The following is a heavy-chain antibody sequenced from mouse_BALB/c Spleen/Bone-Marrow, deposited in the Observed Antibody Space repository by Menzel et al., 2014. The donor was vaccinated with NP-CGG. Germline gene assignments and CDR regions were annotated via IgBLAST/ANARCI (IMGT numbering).Heavy chain of an antibody. CDR1: GFTFSDYY. CDR2: ISNGGDST. Sequence: EVQVVESGGGLVQPGGSLKLSCATSGFTFSDYYMYWVRQTPEKRLEWVAYISNGGDSTYYPDTVKGRFTISRDNAKNTLYLQMSRLKSEDTAMYYCARGLYYRPFAYWGQGTLVTVSA. D-gene: IGHD2-14*01. CDR3: ARGLYYRPFAY. J-gene: IGHJ3*01. V-gene: IGHV5-12*02.